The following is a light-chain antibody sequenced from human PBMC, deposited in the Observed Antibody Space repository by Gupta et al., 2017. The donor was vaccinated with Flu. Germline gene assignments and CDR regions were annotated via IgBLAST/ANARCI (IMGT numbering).Light chain of an antibody. V-gene: IGLV2-8*01. CDR3: SSDAGSNKGV. CDR2: EVS. Sequence: SALTHPPSESGSHGQSVTLSCPATSSDVGGYNYVSWYQQHPGKAPKLMIYEVSKRPSGVPDRFSGSKSGNTASLTVSGLQAEDEADYYCSSDAGSNKGVFGTGTKVTVL. CDR1: SSDVGGYNY. J-gene: IGLJ1*01.